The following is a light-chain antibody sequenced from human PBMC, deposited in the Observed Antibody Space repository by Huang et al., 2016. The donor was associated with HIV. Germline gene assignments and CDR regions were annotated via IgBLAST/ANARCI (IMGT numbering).Light chain of an antibody. CDR3: QQYDNWPPGLT. J-gene: IGKJ4*01. CDR2: DTS. Sequence: EIVMTQSPATLSVSPGGGATLSCRASQNVRSNLAWYQQTPGQAPRRLIYDTSTRASGVPARVSGSGSGTEFTLTISGLHSEDFAVYYWQQYDNWPPGLTFGGGTKVEI. V-gene: IGKV3D-15*01. CDR1: QNVRSN.